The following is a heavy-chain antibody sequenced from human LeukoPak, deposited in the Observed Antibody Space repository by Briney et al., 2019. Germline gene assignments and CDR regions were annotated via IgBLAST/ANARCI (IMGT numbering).Heavy chain of an antibody. CDR1: GDSISSGDYY. J-gene: IGHJ5*02. CDR3: ARGDYYGSGTNWFDP. Sequence: PSETLSLTCTVSGDSISSGDYYWSWIRQPAGKGLEWIGRISSSGSTNYNPSLKSRVTISVDTSKNQFSLKLSSVTAADTAVYYCARGDYYGSGTNWFDPWGQGTLVTVSS. CDR2: ISSSGST. V-gene: IGHV4-61*02. D-gene: IGHD3-10*01.